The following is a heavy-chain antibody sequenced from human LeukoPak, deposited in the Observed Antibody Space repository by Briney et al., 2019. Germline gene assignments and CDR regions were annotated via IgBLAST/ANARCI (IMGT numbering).Heavy chain of an antibody. CDR1: GFTFSSYS. V-gene: IGHV3-21*01. J-gene: IGHJ6*04. D-gene: IGHD2-15*01. Sequence: PGGSLRLSCAASGFTFSSYSMNWVRQAPGKGLEWVSSISSSSSYIYYADSVKGRFTISRDNAKNSLYLQMNSLRAEDTAVYYCASHYTYCSGGSCYYYYYGMDAWGKGTTVTVSS. CDR2: ISSSSSYI. CDR3: ASHYTYCSGGSCYYYYYGMDA.